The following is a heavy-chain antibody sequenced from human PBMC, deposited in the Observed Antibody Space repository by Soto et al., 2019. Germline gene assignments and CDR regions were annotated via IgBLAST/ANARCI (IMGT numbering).Heavy chain of an antibody. CDR1: GFTFSSFA. CDR2: ISYDGSNK. Sequence: GGSLTLSCAASGFTFSSFAMHRVRPAPGKGLEWVAVISYDGSNKYYADYVTGRSTICRGNSKHTLYLQVTSLSAEDTSMYYCARDRCSGGSCYVLYYYYYGMDVWGQGTTVTVSS. V-gene: IGHV3-30-3*01. D-gene: IGHD2-15*01. CDR3: ARDRCSGGSCYVLYYYYYGMDV. J-gene: IGHJ6*02.